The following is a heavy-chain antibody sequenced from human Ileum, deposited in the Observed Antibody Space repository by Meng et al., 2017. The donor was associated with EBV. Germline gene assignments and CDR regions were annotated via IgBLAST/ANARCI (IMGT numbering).Heavy chain of an antibody. J-gene: IGHJ4*02. CDR2: IYYSGST. CDR3: ARGGWSLDY. D-gene: IGHD2-15*01. Sequence: LRESGHDLVKPSGTLSFTCTCSGGSIRCYYWSWIRQPPGKGLEWIGYIYYSGSTNYTPSLKSRVTISVDTSKNQFSLNLSSVTAADTAVYYCARGGWSLDYWGQGTLVTLSS. CDR1: GGSIRCYY. V-gene: IGHV4-59*08.